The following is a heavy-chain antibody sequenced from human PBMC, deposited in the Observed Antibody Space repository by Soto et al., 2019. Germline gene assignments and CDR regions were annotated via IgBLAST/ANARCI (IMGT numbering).Heavy chain of an antibody. CDR2: IGSGGST. CDR1: GFTFSSYA. V-gene: IGHV3-23*01. D-gene: IGHD4-17*01. J-gene: IGHJ4*02. CDR3: AKDLGSPTVVTPELEFDY. Sequence: EVQLLESGGGLVQPGGSLRLSCAASGFTFSSYAMTWVRQAPGKGLEWVSAIGSGGSTYYADSLKGRFTISRDNSRNTLYLQMNSLRADDTAVYYCAKDLGSPTVVTPELEFDYWGQGTLVTVSS.